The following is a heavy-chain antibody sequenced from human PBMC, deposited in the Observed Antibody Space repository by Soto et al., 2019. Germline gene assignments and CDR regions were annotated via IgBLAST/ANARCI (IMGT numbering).Heavy chain of an antibody. D-gene: IGHD3-22*01. CDR1: GGSFSNYY. CDR2: INHSGST. Sequence: QVQLQQWGAGLLKPSETLSLTCAVFGGSFSNYYWSWIRQPPGKGLEWIGEINHSGSTNYNQSLMSRVTISVDTSKNQFSLKLSSVTAADTAVYFCARGLPKAYSSGSSHFDYWGQGTLVTVSS. V-gene: IGHV4-34*01. CDR3: ARGLPKAYSSGSSHFDY. J-gene: IGHJ4*02.